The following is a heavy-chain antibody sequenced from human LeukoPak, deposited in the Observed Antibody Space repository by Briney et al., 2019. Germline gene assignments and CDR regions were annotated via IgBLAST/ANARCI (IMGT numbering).Heavy chain of an antibody. Sequence: PGGSLRLSCEASGFSFSSYGMHWVRQAPGKGLEWVAFIRKDGINKFYADSMKGRFTISRDNSKSTLFLQMNSLRAEDTAIYYCATYRQVLLPFEAWGQGTLVTVSS. D-gene: IGHD5-18*01. V-gene: IGHV3-30*02. CDR2: IRKDGINK. CDR3: ATYRQVLLPFEA. CDR1: GFSFSSYG. J-gene: IGHJ5*02.